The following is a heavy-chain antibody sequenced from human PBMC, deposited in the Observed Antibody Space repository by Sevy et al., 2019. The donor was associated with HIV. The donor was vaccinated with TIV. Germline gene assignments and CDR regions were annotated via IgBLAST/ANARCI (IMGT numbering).Heavy chain of an antibody. J-gene: IGHJ4*02. CDR2: IKQDGSEK. D-gene: IGHD3-10*01. CDR1: GFTFSSYW. Sequence: GGSLRLSCAASGFTFSSYWMSWVRQAPGKGLEWVANIKQDGSEKYYVDSVKGRFTISRDNAKNSLYLQMNSLRAEDTAGYYCARTRNPYYYGSGSYLTYYFDYWGQGTLVTVSS. V-gene: IGHV3-7*01. CDR3: ARTRNPYYYGSGSYLTYYFDY.